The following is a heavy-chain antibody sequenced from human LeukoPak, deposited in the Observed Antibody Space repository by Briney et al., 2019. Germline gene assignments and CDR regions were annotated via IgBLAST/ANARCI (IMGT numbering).Heavy chain of an antibody. D-gene: IGHD6-13*01. CDR2: IKQDGGEK. V-gene: IGHV3-7*04. J-gene: IGHJ4*02. CDR3: ARRGYSSSWPPDY. Sequence: GGSLRLSCAASGFTFTVYWMSWVRQAPGKGLEWVANIKQDGGEKYYMDSVKGRFTISRDNAKNSLYLQMNSLRAEDTAVYYCARRGYSSSWPPDYWGQGALVTVSS. CDR1: GFTFTVYW.